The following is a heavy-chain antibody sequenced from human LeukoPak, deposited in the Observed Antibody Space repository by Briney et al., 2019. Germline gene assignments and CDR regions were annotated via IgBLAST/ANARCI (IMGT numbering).Heavy chain of an antibody. J-gene: IGHJ3*02. CDR1: GGSISSSSYY. CDR2: IYYSGST. CDR3: ARDMSSSWYLPHAFDI. D-gene: IGHD6-13*01. V-gene: IGHV4-39*02. Sequence: PSETLSLTCTVSGGSISSSSYYWGWIRQPPGKGLEWIGSIYYSGSTYYNPSLKSRVTISVDTSKNQFSLKLSSVTAADTAVYYCARDMSSSWYLPHAFDIWGQGTMVTVSS.